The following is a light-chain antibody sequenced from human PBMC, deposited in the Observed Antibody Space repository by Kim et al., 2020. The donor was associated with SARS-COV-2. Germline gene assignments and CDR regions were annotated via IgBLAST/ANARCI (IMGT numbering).Light chain of an antibody. CDR1: QSVSSS. J-gene: IGKJ1*01. CDR2: GAS. Sequence: EIVMTQSPATLSVSLGERVTLSCRASQSVSSSLAWYQQKPGQAPRLLISGASTRAIGIPARFSGSGSGTEFTLTISSLQSEDFAVYYCQQYNNWWTFGQGTKVDIK. V-gene: IGKV3-15*01. CDR3: QQYNNWWT.